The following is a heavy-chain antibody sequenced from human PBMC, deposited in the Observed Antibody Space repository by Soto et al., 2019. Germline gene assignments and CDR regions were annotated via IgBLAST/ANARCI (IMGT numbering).Heavy chain of an antibody. D-gene: IGHD2-2*01. CDR3: ARGYCSSTGCTHYFDY. J-gene: IGHJ4*01. CDR1: GYTFTGNY. Sequence: ASVKVSCKTSGYTFTGNYMHWVRQAPGQGLEWMALINPTNGGTNYAQKFQGRVTMTWDTSISTAYMELSRLTSDDTAMYYCARGYCSSTGCTHYFDYWCHGTLVTVSS. CDR2: INPTNGGT. V-gene: IGHV1-2*02.